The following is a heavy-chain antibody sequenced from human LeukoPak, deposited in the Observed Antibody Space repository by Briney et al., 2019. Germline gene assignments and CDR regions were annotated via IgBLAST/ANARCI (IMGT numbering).Heavy chain of an antibody. J-gene: IGHJ6*03. CDR3: ARETPYYYDSSGSLYYYYYMDV. D-gene: IGHD3-22*01. Sequence: PSETLSLTCTVSGGSISTSNYYWGWIRQPPGKGLEWIGNIFYSGSTYYSPSLKSRVTISLDTSRNQFSLKLSSVTAADTAVYCCARETPYYYDSSGSLYYYYYMDVWGKGTTVTVSS. CDR1: GGSISTSNYY. V-gene: IGHV4-39*07. CDR2: IFYSGST.